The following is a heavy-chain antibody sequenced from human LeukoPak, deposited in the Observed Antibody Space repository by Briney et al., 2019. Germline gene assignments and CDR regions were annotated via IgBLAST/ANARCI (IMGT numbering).Heavy chain of an antibody. Sequence: ASVKVSCKASGYSFTGYYMHWVRQAPGQGLEWMGCINPNSGGTDYAQKFQGRVTMTRDTSISTAYMELSRLTSDDTAVYYCAREAGHDSSGYYYFDYWGQGTLVTVSS. D-gene: IGHD3-22*01. CDR3: AREAGHDSSGYYYFDY. CDR1: GYSFTGYY. V-gene: IGHV1-2*02. CDR2: INPNSGGT. J-gene: IGHJ4*02.